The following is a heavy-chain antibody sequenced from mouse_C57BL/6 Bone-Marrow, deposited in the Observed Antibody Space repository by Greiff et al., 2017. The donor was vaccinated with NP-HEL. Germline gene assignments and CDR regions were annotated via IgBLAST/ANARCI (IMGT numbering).Heavy chain of an antibody. Sequence: EVKLQESGPGLVKPSQSLSLTCSVTGYSITSGYYWNWIRQFPGNKLEWMGYISYDGSNNYNPSLKNRISITRDTSKNQFFLKLNSVTTEDTATYYCARLRAAYYSNSYAMDYWGQGTSVTVSS. V-gene: IGHV3-6*01. D-gene: IGHD2-5*01. CDR1: GYSITSGYY. CDR3: ARLRAAYYSNSYAMDY. J-gene: IGHJ4*01. CDR2: ISYDGSN.